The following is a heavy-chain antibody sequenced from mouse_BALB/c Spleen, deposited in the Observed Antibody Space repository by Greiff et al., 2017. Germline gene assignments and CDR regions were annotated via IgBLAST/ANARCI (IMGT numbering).Heavy chain of an antibody. V-gene: IGHV5-17*02. CDR3: ARRGNSPYYAMDY. CDR1: GFTFSSFG. CDR2: ISSGSSTI. J-gene: IGHJ4*01. D-gene: IGHD2-1*01. Sequence: EVKLEESGGGLVQPGGSRKLSCAASGFTFSSFGMHWVRQAPEKGLEWVAYISSGSSTIYYADTVKGRFTISRDNPKNTLFLQMTSLRSEDTAMYYCARRGNSPYYAMDYWGQGTSVTVSS.